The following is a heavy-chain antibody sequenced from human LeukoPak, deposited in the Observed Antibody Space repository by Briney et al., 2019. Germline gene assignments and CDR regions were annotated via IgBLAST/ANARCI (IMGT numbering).Heavy chain of an antibody. CDR3: AKGSYCGGDCYSFFDY. D-gene: IGHD2-21*02. J-gene: IGHJ4*02. Sequence: GRSLRLSCAASGFTFSSYDMHWVRQAPGKGLKWVLGVSTSGGITDYADSVKGRFTISRDNSKNTLYLQMNSLRAEDTAVYYCAKGSYCGGDCYSFFDYWGQGTLVTVSS. CDR1: GFTFSSYD. CDR2: VSTSGGIT. V-gene: IGHV3-23*01.